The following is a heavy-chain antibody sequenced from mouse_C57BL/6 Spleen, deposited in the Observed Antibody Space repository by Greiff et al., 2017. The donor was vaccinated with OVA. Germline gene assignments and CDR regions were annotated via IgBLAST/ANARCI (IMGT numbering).Heavy chain of an antibody. CDR2: INYDGSST. CDR3: ARGLDLFAY. V-gene: IGHV5-16*01. J-gene: IGHJ3*01. D-gene: IGHD4-1*01. Sequence: EVQLVESEGGLVQPGSSMKLSCTASGFTFSDYYMAWVRQVPEKGLEWVANINYDGSSTYYLDSLKSRFIISRDNAKNILYLQMSSLKSEDTATYYCARGLDLFAYWGQGTLVTVSA. CDR1: GFTFSDYY.